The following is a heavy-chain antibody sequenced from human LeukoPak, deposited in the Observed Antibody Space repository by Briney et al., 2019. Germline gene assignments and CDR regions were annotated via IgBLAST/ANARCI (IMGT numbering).Heavy chain of an antibody. CDR3: ARDPAVDGSQRPLPRFAP. Sequence: GASVKVSCKASGYTFTSYGISWVRQAPGQGLEWMGWISAYNGNTNYAQKLQGRVTMTTDTSTSTAYMELRSLRSDDTAVYYCARDPAVDGSQRPLPRFAPGAQGPRAPFS. CDR1: GYTFTSYG. CDR2: ISAYNGNT. D-gene: IGHD6-25*01. J-gene: IGHJ5*02. V-gene: IGHV1-18*01.